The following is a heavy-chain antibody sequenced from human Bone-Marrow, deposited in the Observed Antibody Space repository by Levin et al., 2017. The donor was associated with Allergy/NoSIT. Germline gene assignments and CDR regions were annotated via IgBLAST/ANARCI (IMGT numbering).Heavy chain of an antibody. D-gene: IGHD3-10*01. V-gene: IGHV3-74*01. J-gene: IGHJ4*02. CDR3: ARDFPGFGDLSVGY. Sequence: QAGGSLRLSCAASGFIFRNYWMHWVRQSPGKGLVWVSRLKSDGTSASYADSVKGRFTISRDNARNILYLEMNSLRAEDTAVYYCARDFPGFGDLSVGYWGQGTLVTVSS. CDR1: GFIFRNYW. CDR2: LKSDGTSA.